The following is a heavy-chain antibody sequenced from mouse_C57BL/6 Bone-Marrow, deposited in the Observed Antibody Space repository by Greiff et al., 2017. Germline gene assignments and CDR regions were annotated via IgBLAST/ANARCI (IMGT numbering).Heavy chain of an antibody. J-gene: IGHJ4*01. CDR2: IWSGGST. CDR3: AKSLSTGTYAMDY. D-gene: IGHD4-1*02. Sequence: VKLQESGPGLVQPSQSLSITCTVSGFSLTSYGVHWVRQPPGKGLEWLGVIWSGGSTDYNAAFISRLSISKDNPKSQVFFKMNSLQADSTAIYYWAKSLSTGTYAMDYWGEGTSGTVSS. V-gene: IGHV2-4*01. CDR1: GFSLTSYG.